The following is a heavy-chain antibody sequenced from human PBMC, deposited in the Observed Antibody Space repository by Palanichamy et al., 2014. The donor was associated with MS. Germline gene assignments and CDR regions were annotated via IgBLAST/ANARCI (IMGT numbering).Heavy chain of an antibody. V-gene: IGHV1-69*04. Sequence: QVQLVQSGAEVKKPGSSVKVSCKASGGTFSNYPITWVRQAPGQGLEWMGRIIPIVGIPNYAQKFQGRVTITADKTTSTAYMELSSLRSEDTAVYYCARGYIILGSGSSSAQDYSYYGMDVWGQGTTVTVSS. CDR3: ARGYIILGSGSSSAQDYSYYGMDV. D-gene: IGHD3-10*01. CDR2: IIPIVGIP. J-gene: IGHJ6*02. CDR1: GGTFSNYP.